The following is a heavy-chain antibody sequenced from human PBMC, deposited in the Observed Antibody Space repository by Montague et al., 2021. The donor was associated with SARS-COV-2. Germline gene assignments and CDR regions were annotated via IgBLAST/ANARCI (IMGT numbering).Heavy chain of an antibody. Sequence: SETLSLTCTVSGGSISNYYWTWIRQPAGKGLEWIGRLSTSASTTYNPSLNSRVSMSVDTSNNQFSLNVTSVTAADTAMYYCARETGESRGRRNDDGMDVWGQGTTVTVSS. V-gene: IGHV4-4*07. D-gene: IGHD1-1*01. CDR3: ARETGESRGRRNDDGMDV. CDR1: GGSISNYY. CDR2: LSTSAST. J-gene: IGHJ6*02.